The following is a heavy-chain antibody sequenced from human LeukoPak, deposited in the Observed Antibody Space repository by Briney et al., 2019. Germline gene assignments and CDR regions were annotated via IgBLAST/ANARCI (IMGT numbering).Heavy chain of an antibody. D-gene: IGHD6-19*01. CDR2: INPNSGGT. J-gene: IGHJ4*02. CDR3: ARWVAGQYYFDY. Sequence: ASVKVSCKASGYTFTDYYIHWVRQAPGQGLEWMGWINPNSGGTNYAQKFQGRVTMSRYTSTTTAYMELSRLRSDDTAVYYCARWVAGQYYFDYWGQGTLVTVSS. V-gene: IGHV1-2*02. CDR1: GYTFTDYY.